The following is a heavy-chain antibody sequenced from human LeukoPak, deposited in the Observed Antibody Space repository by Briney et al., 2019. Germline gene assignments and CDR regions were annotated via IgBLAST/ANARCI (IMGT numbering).Heavy chain of an antibody. Sequence: PSETLSLTCAVYGGSFSAYYWSWIRRPPGKGLEWIGEINHSGSTNYNPSLKSRVTISVDTSKNQFSLKLSSVTAADTAVYYCARLRYFGGPTSSYYYYYMDVWGKGTTVTISS. J-gene: IGHJ6*03. V-gene: IGHV4-34*01. D-gene: IGHD3-9*01. CDR1: GGSFSAYY. CDR3: ARLRYFGGPTSSYYYYYMDV. CDR2: INHSGST.